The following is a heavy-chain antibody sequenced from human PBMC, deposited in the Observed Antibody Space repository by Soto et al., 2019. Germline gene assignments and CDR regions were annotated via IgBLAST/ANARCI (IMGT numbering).Heavy chain of an antibody. Sequence: EVQMLESGGGLVQPGGSLRLSCAASGFTLSSYALSWVRQAPGKGLEWVSGISGSGDFTFDADSVRGRFTISRDNSRNTLYLQMNSLRVADKAVYYCAGGPTIFVGGVDAFDIWGQGTMATVSS. CDR1: GFTLSSYA. CDR2: ISGSGDFT. V-gene: IGHV3-23*01. J-gene: IGHJ3*02. CDR3: AGGPTIFVGGVDAFDI. D-gene: IGHD3-9*01.